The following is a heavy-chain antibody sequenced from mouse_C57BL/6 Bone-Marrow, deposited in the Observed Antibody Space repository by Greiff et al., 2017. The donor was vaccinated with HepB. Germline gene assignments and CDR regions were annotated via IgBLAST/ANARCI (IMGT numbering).Heavy chain of an antibody. J-gene: IGHJ4*01. CDR2: IYPGDGDT. Sequence: QVQLQQSGPELVKPGASVKISCKASGYAFSSSWMNWVKQRPGKGLEWIGRIYPGDGDTNYNGKFKGKATLTADKSSSTAYMQLSSLTSEDSAVYFCARGGITTVVAPYAMYYWGQGTSVTVSS. D-gene: IGHD1-1*01. CDR3: ARGGITTVVAPYAMYY. V-gene: IGHV1-80*01. CDR1: GYAFSSSW.